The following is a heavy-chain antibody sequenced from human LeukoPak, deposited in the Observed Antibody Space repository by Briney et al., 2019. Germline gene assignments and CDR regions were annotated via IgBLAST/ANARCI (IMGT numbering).Heavy chain of an antibody. CDR2: TYSGGGT. D-gene: IGHD6-19*01. CDR1: GFTVSSSY. J-gene: IGHJ4*02. V-gene: IGHV3-66*01. CDR3: ASRGSSGWYQGGFDY. Sequence: GGSLRLSCAVSGFTVSSSYMYWVRQAPGKGLEWVSLTYSGGGTYYADSVKGRFTVSRDNSQNTLYLQMISLRAEDTSVYYCASRGSSGWYQGGFDYWGQGTVVTVSS.